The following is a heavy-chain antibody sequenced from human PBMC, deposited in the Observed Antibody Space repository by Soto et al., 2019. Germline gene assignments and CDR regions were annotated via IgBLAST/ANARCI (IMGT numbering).Heavy chain of an antibody. V-gene: IGHV1-3*01. J-gene: IGHJ4*02. CDR1: GYTFTSYG. CDR3: ARDRIAVAGVGDY. Sequence: ASVKVSCKASGYTFTSYGISCVRQAPGQRLEWMGWINAGNGNTKYSQKFQGRVTITRDTSASTAYMELSSLRSEDTAVYYCARDRIAVAGVGDYWGQGTLVTVSS. CDR2: INAGNGNT. D-gene: IGHD6-19*01.